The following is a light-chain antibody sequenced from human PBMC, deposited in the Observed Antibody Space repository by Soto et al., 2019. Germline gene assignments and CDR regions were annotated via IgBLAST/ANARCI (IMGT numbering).Light chain of an antibody. CDR2: DAS. Sequence: EIVLTQSPATLSLSPGERATLSCRASQTVDSYLVWYQQKPGQAPRLLIYDASIRATGIPARFSGSGSGTDFTLTISSLEPEDFAVYYCQHRSHWPPRTFGGGTKVESK. CDR3: QHRSHWPPRT. V-gene: IGKV3-11*01. CDR1: QTVDSY. J-gene: IGKJ4*01.